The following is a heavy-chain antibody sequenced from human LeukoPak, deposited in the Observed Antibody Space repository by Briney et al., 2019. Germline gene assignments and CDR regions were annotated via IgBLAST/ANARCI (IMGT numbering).Heavy chain of an antibody. CDR3: ARDRTGSGSYYFDY. D-gene: IGHD1-26*01. Sequence: GGSLRLSCAASGFNFSSYTMNWVRQAPGKGLEWVSSVTRSSSYISYADSVKGQFTISRDNPKKSLHLQMNSLKTGDTAVYYCARDRTGSGSYYFDYWGQGTPVTVSS. V-gene: IGHV3-21*01. CDR2: VTRSSSYI. CDR1: GFNFSSYT. J-gene: IGHJ4*02.